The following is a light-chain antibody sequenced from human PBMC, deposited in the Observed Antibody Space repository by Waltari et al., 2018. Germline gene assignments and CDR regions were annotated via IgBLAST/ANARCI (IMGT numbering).Light chain of an antibody. CDR2: VNS. Sequence: SYVLTQPPSASVAPGQTARITCGGNNIGSKSVHWYQQKPGQAPGLVVLVNSDRPSGILGRYSGTNPGKAATLTISRVEAGDEADYYCQVWDITSDHFVFGTGTKVTVL. V-gene: IGLV3-21*02. CDR1: NIGSKS. CDR3: QVWDITSDHFV. J-gene: IGLJ1*01.